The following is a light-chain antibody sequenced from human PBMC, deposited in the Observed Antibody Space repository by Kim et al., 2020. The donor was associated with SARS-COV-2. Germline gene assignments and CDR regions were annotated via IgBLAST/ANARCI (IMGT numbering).Light chain of an antibody. CDR3: AAWDARLTGPV. J-gene: IGLJ1*01. Sequence: PCVTVSCSGSRSNIEINPVNWYQQLPGTAPKRLIYSNNPRPSGFPDRFSGSKSGTSASLAISGLQSEDEADYYCAAWDARLTGPVFATGTKVTVL. V-gene: IGLV1-44*01. CDR2: SNN. CDR1: RSNIEINP.